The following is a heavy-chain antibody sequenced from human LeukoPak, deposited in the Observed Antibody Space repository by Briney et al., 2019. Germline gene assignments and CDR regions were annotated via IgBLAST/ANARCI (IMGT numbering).Heavy chain of an antibody. J-gene: IGHJ4*02. CDR1: GGSISSYY. V-gene: IGHV4-59*01. CDR2: IYYSGST. Sequence: PSETLSLTCTVSGGSISSYYWSWIRQPPGKGLEWIGYIYYSGSTNYNPSLKSRVTISVDTSKNQFSLKLSSVTAADTAVYYCARGPMATSYFDHWGQGTLVTVSS. D-gene: IGHD5-24*01. CDR3: ARGPMATSYFDH.